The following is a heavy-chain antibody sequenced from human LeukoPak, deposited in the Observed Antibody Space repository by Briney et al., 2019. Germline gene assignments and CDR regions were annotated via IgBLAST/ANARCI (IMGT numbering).Heavy chain of an antibody. D-gene: IGHD4-11*01. J-gene: IGHJ4*02. CDR3: ARLDYNIWAYDY. V-gene: IGHV4-39*01. Sequence: SETLSLTCTVSGGSIGSSRYYWGCIRQPPGKGLEWIGDIHYSGSTYYNPSLKSRVTISVDTSKNQFSLKLSSVTAADTAVYYCARLDYNIWAYDYWGQGTLVTVSS. CDR1: GGSIGSSRYY. CDR2: IHYSGST.